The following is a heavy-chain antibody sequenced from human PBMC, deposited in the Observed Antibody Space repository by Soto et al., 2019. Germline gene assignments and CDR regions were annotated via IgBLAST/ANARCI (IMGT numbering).Heavy chain of an antibody. CDR3: ARAMVRGADYYYYGMDV. J-gene: IGHJ6*02. V-gene: IGHV1-46*01. D-gene: IGHD3-10*01. CDR1: GYTFTSYY. CDR2: INPSGGST. Sequence: ASVKASCKASGYTFTSYYMHWVRQAPGQGLEWMGIINPSGGSTSYAQKFQGRVTMTRDTSTSTVYMELSSLRSEDTAVYYCARAMVRGADYYYYGMDVWGQGTTVTVSS.